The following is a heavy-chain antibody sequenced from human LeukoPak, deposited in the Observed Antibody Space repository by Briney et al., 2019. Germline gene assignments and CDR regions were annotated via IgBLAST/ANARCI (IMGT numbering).Heavy chain of an antibody. J-gene: IGHJ4*02. CDR1: GFTFSSYA. V-gene: IGHV3-23*01. CDR2: ISGSGGST. CDR3: AKDRSYSSSSVIDY. D-gene: IGHD6-6*01. Sequence: PGGSLRLSCAASGFTFSSYAMSWVRQALGKGLEWVSAISGSGGSTYYADPVKGRFTISRDNSKNTLYLQMNSLRAEDTAVYYCAKDRSYSSSSVIDYWGQGTLVIVSS.